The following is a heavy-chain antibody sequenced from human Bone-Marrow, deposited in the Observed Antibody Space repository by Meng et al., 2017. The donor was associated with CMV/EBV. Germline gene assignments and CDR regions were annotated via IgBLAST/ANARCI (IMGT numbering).Heavy chain of an antibody. J-gene: IGHJ4*02. CDR2: ISYDGGNK. Sequence: SLKISCAASGFTFNDYSMHWVRQAPGKGLEWVALISYDGGNKYFADSVKGRFTISRDNSNNTLYLQMNSLRAEDTAVYYCARLEYDIQIDWGQGTRVTGSS. CDR3: ARLEYDIQID. V-gene: IGHV3-30*04. D-gene: IGHD1-1*01. CDR1: GFTFNDYS.